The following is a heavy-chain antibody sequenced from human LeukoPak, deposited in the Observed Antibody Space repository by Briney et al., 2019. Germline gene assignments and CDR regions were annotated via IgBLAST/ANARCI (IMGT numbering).Heavy chain of an antibody. V-gene: IGHV4-59*08. CDR3: ARLYGSGTAVDH. J-gene: IGHJ4*02. D-gene: IGHD3-10*01. Sequence: PSETLSLTCTVSGASVTTYYWSWIRQPPGKGLEWIGYIHYSENTKYHPSLKSRVTMSVDTSKNQFSLKLSSATAADTATYYCARLYGSGTAVDHWGQGTLVTVSS. CDR2: IHYSENT. CDR1: GASVTTYY.